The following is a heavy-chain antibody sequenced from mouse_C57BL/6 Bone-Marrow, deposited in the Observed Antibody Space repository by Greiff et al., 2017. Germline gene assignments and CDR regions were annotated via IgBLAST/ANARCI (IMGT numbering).Heavy chain of an antibody. CDR3: VLGPAY. J-gene: IGHJ3*01. CDR1: GYTFTSYG. CDR2: IYPRSGNT. Sequence: QVQLQQSGAELARPGASVKLSCKASGYTFTSYGISWVKQRTGQGLEWIGEIYPRSGNTYYNEKFKGQATLTADKSSSTAYMELRSLTSEDSAVYFCVLGPAYWGQGTLVTVSA. V-gene: IGHV1-81*01. D-gene: IGHD4-1*01.